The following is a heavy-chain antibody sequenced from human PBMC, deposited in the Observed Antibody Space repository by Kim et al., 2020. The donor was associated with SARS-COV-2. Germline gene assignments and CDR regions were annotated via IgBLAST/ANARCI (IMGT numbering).Heavy chain of an antibody. D-gene: IGHD3-9*01. CDR1: GFTFSDHY. V-gene: IGHV3-72*01. Sequence: GGSLRLSCAASGFTFSDHYMDWVRQAPGKGLEWVGRTRNKANSYTTEYAASVKGRFTISRDDSKNSLYLQMNSLKTEDTAVYYCARGPVLRYFDWLLYYGMDVWGQGTTVTVSS. J-gene: IGHJ6*02. CDR2: TRNKANSYTT. CDR3: ARGPVLRYFDWLLYYGMDV.